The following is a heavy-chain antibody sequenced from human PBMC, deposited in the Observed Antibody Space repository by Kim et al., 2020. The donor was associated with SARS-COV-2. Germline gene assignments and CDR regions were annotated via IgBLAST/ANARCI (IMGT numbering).Heavy chain of an antibody. CDR2: ISYDGSKK. V-gene: IGHV3-30*18. CDR3: AKDKSIFMITLVGESGGMDV. J-gene: IGHJ6*02. D-gene: IGHD3-16*01. CDR1: RFTLTNFS. Sequence: GGSLRLSYAASRFTLTNFSIHWLRQSPGTGLEWGALISYDGSKKYYSDSLKGRFPISRDSSKNTLYLPMNSLRPEDTAVYFCAKDKSIFMITLVGESGGMDVWGQGTTGTGSS.